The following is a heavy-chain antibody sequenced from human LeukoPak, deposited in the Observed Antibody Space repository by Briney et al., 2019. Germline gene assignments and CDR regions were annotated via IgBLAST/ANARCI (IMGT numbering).Heavy chain of an antibody. V-gene: IGHV3-48*03. Sequence: GGSLRLSCAASGFTFSTYEMNWVRQAPGKGLEWVSFISGSGTTIYYADSVQGRFTVSRDNTENSLSLQMNSLRAEDTALYYCARGGDYGDYFDYWGQGTLVTVSS. J-gene: IGHJ4*02. CDR2: ISGSGTTI. D-gene: IGHD4-17*01. CDR1: GFTFSTYE. CDR3: ARGGDYGDYFDY.